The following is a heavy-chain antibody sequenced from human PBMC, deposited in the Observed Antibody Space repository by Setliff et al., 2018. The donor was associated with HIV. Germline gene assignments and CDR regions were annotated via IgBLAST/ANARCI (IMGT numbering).Heavy chain of an antibody. J-gene: IGHJ4*02. CDR3: ARDIGTVTDSDY. V-gene: IGHV4-4*02. Sequence: SETLSLTCAVSGASISSGNWWSWVRQSPGKGLEWIGEIFHTGSTYYNPSLKSRVTISVDTSKNQFSLKLSSVTAADTAVYYCARDIGTVTDSDYWGQGTLVTVSS. CDR1: GASISSGNW. D-gene: IGHD4-4*01. CDR2: IFHTGST.